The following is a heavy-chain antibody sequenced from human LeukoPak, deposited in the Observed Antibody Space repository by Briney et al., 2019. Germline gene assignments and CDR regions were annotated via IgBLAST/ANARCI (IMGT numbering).Heavy chain of an antibody. D-gene: IGHD6-13*01. V-gene: IGHV1-8*01. CDR1: GYTFTSYD. CDR3: ATQGRRSSWYGDQIDY. Sequence: GASVKVSCKASGYTFTSYDINWVRQATGQGLEWMGWMNPNSGNTGYAQKFQGRVTMTRNTSISTAYMELSSLRSEDTAVYYCATQGRRSSWYGDQIDYWGQGTLVTVSS. J-gene: IGHJ4*02. CDR2: MNPNSGNT.